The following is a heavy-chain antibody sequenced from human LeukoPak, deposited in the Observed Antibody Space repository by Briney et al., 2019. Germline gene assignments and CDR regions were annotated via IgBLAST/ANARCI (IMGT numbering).Heavy chain of an antibody. CDR3: ARTDAAGTVQH. D-gene: IGHD6-13*01. Sequence: ASVKVSCNASGYTFTGYYIHWWRQAPGQGLEWMGGTNPNSGGTNYAQKLQGWGTMTTDTSISTAYMWLSRLRADDKAVYYCARTDAAGTVQHWGQGTLVTVSS. CDR1: GYTFTGYY. CDR2: TNPNSGGT. V-gene: IGHV1-2*04. J-gene: IGHJ1*01.